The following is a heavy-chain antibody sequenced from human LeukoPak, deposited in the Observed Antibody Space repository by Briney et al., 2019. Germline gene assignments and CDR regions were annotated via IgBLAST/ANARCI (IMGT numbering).Heavy chain of an antibody. CDR1: GFTFSSYW. J-gene: IGHJ6*02. CDR3: ARDQSPITVTTSSHYGMDV. D-gene: IGHD4-17*01. CDR2: IKQDGSEK. V-gene: IGHV3-7*01. Sequence: GGSLRLSCAASGFTFSSYWMSWVRQAPGKGLEWVANIKQDGSEKYYVDSVKGRFTISRDNSKNTLYLQMNSLRAEDTAVYYCARDQSPITVTTSSHYGMDVWGQGTTVTVSS.